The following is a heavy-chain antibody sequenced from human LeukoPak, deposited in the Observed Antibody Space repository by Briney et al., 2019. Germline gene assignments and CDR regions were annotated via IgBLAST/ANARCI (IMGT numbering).Heavy chain of an antibody. CDR1: GGSVSGYY. Sequence: KSSETLSLICSVSGGSVSGYYWSWIRQSPGTGLEWIGYIYSSGATLYSPSLKSRVTMSVDTSENQFSLKLNSVTAADTAVYYCARHDAVPVIRRGFDFWGQGTLVSVSS. J-gene: IGHJ4*02. V-gene: IGHV4-59*08. D-gene: IGHD2-21*02. CDR3: ARHDAVPVIRRGFDF. CDR2: IYSSGAT.